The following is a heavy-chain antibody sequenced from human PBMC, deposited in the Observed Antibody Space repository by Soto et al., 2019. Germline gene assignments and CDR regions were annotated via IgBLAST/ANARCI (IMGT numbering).Heavy chain of an antibody. V-gene: IGHV1-69*12. CDR1: GGTFSSYA. Sequence: QVQLVQSGAEVKKPGSSVKVSCKASGGTFSSYAISWVRQAPGQGLEWMGGIIPIFGTADYAQKFQGRVTITADESPSTAYMELSSLRSEDAAVYYCARHVPAAGYYYGMDVWGQGTTVTVSS. CDR3: ARHVPAAGYYYGMDV. D-gene: IGHD2-2*01. J-gene: IGHJ6*02. CDR2: IIPIFGTA.